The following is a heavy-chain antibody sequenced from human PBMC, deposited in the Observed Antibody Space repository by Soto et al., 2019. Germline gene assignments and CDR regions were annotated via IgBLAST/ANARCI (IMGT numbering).Heavy chain of an antibody. D-gene: IGHD3-3*01. CDR3: AGERVSIFNI. Sequence: QVQLVQSGDEVKKPGASVKVSCKASGYTFTSYDITWVRQATGQGLEWMGWMNPNSGNTGYAQKFQGRVTMTRSTFRSTAYMELRSMRSQDTAVYYFAGERVSIFNILSQGTMVTVSS. CDR2: MNPNSGNT. CDR1: GYTFTSYD. J-gene: IGHJ3*02. V-gene: IGHV1-8*01.